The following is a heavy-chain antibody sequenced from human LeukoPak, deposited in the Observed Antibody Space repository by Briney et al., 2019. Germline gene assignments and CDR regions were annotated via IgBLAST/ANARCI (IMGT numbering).Heavy chain of an antibody. Sequence: GGSLRLSCAASGFTFSSYAMSWVRQAPGNGLESVSAISGSGGSTYYADSVKGRFTISRENSKNALNLQMNSLRVEDASVCYCAKDEATGKTTAKRDWGQGTLVTVSS. CDR1: GFTFSSYA. J-gene: IGHJ4*02. V-gene: IGHV3-23*01. CDR2: ISGSGGST. D-gene: IGHD4-11*01. CDR3: AKDEATGKTTAKRD.